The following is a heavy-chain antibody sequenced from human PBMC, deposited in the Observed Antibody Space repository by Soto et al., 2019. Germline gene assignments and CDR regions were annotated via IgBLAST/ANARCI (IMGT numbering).Heavy chain of an antibody. J-gene: IGHJ6*03. D-gene: IGHD6-6*01. CDR2: ISSSSSTI. CDR3: ARDPGRIAARPSCYYYYMDV. CDR1: GFTFSSYS. V-gene: IGHV3-48*01. Sequence: GGSLRLSCAASGFTFSSYSMNWVRQAPGKGLEWVSYISSSSSTIYYADSVKGRFTISRDNAKNSLYLQMNSLRAEDTAVYYCARDPGRIAARPSCYYYYMDVWGQGTTVTVSS.